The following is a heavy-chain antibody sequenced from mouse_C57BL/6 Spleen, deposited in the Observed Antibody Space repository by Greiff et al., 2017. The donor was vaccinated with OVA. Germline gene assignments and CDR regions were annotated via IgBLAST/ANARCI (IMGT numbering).Heavy chain of an antibody. CDR2: ISSGGSYT. CDR3: ARQSYSNYVDY. D-gene: IGHD2-5*01. CDR1: GFTFSSYG. Sequence: DVQLVESGGDLVKPGGSLKLSCAASGFTFSSYGMSWVRQTPDKRLEWVATISSGGSYTYYPDSVKGRFTISRDNAKNTLYLQMSSLKSEDTAMYYCARQSYSNYVDYWGQGTTLTVSS. V-gene: IGHV5-6*01. J-gene: IGHJ2*01.